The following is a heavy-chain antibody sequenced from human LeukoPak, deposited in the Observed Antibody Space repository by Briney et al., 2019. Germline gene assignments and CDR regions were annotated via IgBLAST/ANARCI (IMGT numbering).Heavy chain of an antibody. V-gene: IGHV4-59*01. CDR1: GGSISSYY. Sequence: NSSETLSLTCTVSGGSISSYYWSWIRQPPGKGLEWIGYIYYSGSTNYNPSLKSRVTISVDTPKNQFSLKLSSVTAADTAVCYCARGVDGYNSNWFDPWGQGTLVTVSS. D-gene: IGHD5-24*01. J-gene: IGHJ5*02. CDR2: IYYSGST. CDR3: ARGVDGYNSNWFDP.